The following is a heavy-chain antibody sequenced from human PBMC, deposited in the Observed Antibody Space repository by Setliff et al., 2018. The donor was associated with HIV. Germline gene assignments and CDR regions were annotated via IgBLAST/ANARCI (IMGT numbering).Heavy chain of an antibody. CDR1: GGTLNSET. CDR3: ATLIHIPQPLDY. V-gene: IGHV1-69*13. Sequence: ASVKVSCKASGGTLNSETLSWVRQAPGKGLEWMGGIVPVFGRTNYAQKFQGRVTITADESTNTVYMELSGLRSDDTAVYYCATLIHIPQPLDYWGQGTLVTVS. J-gene: IGHJ4*02. CDR2: IVPVFGRT.